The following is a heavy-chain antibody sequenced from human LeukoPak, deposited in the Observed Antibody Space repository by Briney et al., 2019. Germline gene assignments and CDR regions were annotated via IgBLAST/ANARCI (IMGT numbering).Heavy chain of an antibody. Sequence: GGSLRLSCSASGFVFSDDAMHWARQAPGKGLEYLSGISGNGVATYYVDSVQGRFTVSRDNSKTTLYLQINSLRREDTAFYYCIKDRGSSGWDFDSWGQGTLLTVSS. CDR2: ISGNGVAT. D-gene: IGHD6-19*01. V-gene: IGHV3-64D*06. J-gene: IGHJ4*02. CDR3: IKDRGSSGWDFDS. CDR1: GFVFSDDA.